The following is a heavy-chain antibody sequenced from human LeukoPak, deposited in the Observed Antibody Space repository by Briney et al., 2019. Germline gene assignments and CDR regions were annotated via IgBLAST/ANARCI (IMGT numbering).Heavy chain of an antibody. CDR1: GYSFTSYW. CDR3: ARHEGSRSWYYYFDY. D-gene: IGHD6-13*01. CDR2: IYPGDSDT. V-gene: IGHV5-51*01. J-gene: IGHJ4*02. Sequence: GESLKICCKGSGYSFTSYWIGWVRQMPGKGLKWMGIIYPGDSDTRYSPSFQGQVTISADKSISTAYLQWSSLKASDTAMYYCARHEGSRSWYYYFDYWGQGTLVTVSS.